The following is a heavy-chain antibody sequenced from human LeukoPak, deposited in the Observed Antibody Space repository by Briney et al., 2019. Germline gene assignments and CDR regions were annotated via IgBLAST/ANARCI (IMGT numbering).Heavy chain of an antibody. Sequence: VXDISGSGGNTYYADSVKGRFTISRDNSKNTLYLQMNSLRAEDTAVYYCAKVPSMVRGVAFDYWGQGTLVTVSS. J-gene: IGHJ4*02. V-gene: IGHV3-23*01. D-gene: IGHD3-10*01. CDR3: AKVPSMVRGVAFDY. CDR2: ISGSGGNT.